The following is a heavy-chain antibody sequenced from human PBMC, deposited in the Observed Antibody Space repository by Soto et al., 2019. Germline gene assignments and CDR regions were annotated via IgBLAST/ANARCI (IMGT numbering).Heavy chain of an antibody. CDR3: ARAGVTMVRGVLNWFDP. CDR1: GGSISSYY. Sequence: SETLSLTCTVSGGSISSYYWSWIRQPPGKGLEWIGYIYYSGSTNYNPSLKSRVTISVDTSKNQFSLKLSSVTAADTAVYYCARAGVTMVRGVLNWFDPWGQGTLVTVSS. CDR2: IYYSGST. V-gene: IGHV4-59*01. J-gene: IGHJ5*02. D-gene: IGHD3-10*01.